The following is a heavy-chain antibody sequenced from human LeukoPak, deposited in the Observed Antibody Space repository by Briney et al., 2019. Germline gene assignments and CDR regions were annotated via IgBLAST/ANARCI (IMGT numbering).Heavy chain of an antibody. Sequence: GGSLRLSCAASGFTFRNYDLHWVRQAPGKGLEWVAFTQYDGSNNFYADSVKGRFTISRDNSNNTLYMQMNSLRPEDTAAYSCAKFQVRDADDDFDYWGQGTLVTVSS. CDR3: AKFQVRDADDDFDY. V-gene: IGHV3-30*02. J-gene: IGHJ4*02. D-gene: IGHD3-10*01. CDR2: TQYDGSNN. CDR1: GFTFRNYD.